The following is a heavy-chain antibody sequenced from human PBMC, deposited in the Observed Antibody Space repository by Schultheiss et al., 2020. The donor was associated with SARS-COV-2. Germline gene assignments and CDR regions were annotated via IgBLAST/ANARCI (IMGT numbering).Heavy chain of an antibody. V-gene: IGHV1-2*02. CDR1: GYTFTNYY. CDR3: TRDGANQLLDY. CDR2: INPNSGGT. J-gene: IGHJ4*02. Sequence: ASVKVSCKAFGYTFTNYYMHWVRQAPGQGLEWMGWINPNSGGTNYAQKFQGRVTMTRDTSISTAYMELSRLTSDDTAMYYCTRDGANQLLDYWGQGTLVTVSS. D-gene: IGHD1-1*01.